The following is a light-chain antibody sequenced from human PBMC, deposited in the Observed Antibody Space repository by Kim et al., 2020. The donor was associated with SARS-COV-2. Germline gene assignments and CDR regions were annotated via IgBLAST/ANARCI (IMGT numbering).Light chain of an antibody. J-gene: IGLJ2*01. CDR2: QDS. V-gene: IGLV3-1*01. Sequence: ESPGTTASITCSGDKLGDKYACWYQQKPGQSHVLVIYQDSKRPSGIPERFSGSNSGNTATLTISGTQAMDEADYYCQAWDSSTAVFGGGTQLTVL. CDR1: KLGDKY. CDR3: QAWDSSTAV.